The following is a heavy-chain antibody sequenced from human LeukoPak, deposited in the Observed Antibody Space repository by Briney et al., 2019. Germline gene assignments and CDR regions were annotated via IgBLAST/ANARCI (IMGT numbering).Heavy chain of an antibody. CDR3: TRGAIAVAGSFDY. CDR2: INHSGST. J-gene: IGHJ4*02. Sequence: SVTLSLTCAVYGGSFSGYYWIWIRQPPGKGLEWIGEINHSGSTNYNPSLKSRVTISVDTSKNQFSLKLISVTAADTAVYYCTRGAIAVAGSFDYWGQGTLVTVSS. V-gene: IGHV4-34*01. D-gene: IGHD6-19*01. CDR1: GGSFSGYY.